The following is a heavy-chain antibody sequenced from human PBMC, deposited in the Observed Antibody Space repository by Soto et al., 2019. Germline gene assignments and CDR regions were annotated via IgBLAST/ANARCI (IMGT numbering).Heavy chain of an antibody. CDR2: INPSGGST. V-gene: IGHV1-46*01. CDR3: TLKVATTPGSWYFDL. Sequence: QVQLVQSGAEVKKPGASVKVSCKASGYTFTSYYMHWVRQAPGQGLEWMGIINPSGGSTSYAQKFQGRVTMTRDTSTSTGYMELSSLRSEDTAVYYCTLKVATTPGSWYFDLWGRGTLVTVSS. CDR1: GYTFTSYY. D-gene: IGHD5-12*01. J-gene: IGHJ2*01.